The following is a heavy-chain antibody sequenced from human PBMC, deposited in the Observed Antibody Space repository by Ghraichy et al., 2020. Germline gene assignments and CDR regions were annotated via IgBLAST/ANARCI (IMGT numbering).Heavy chain of an antibody. CDR2: ISAYNGNT. D-gene: IGHD2-2*01. V-gene: IGHV1-18*04. Sequence: ASVKVSCKASGYTFTSYGISWVRQAPGQGLEWMGWISAYNGNTNYAQKLQGRVTMTTDTSTSTAYMELRSLRSDDTAVYYCARDSKGRIVVHDAFDIWGQGTMVTVSS. CDR1: GYTFTSYG. CDR3: ARDSKGRIVVHDAFDI. J-gene: IGHJ3*02.